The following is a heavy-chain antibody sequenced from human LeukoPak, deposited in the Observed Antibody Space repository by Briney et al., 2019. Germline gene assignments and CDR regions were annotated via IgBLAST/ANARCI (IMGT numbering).Heavy chain of an antibody. CDR3: ATTRLRGYAFDI. J-gene: IGHJ3*02. CDR1: GFTFDDYA. Sequence: GGSLRLSCAASGFTFDDYAMHWVRQAPGKGLEWVSGISWNSGSMGYADSVKGRFTISRDNAKNSLYLQMNSLRAEDTAVYYCATTRLRGYAFDIWGQGTMVTVSS. D-gene: IGHD1-14*01. CDR2: ISWNSGSM. V-gene: IGHV3-9*01.